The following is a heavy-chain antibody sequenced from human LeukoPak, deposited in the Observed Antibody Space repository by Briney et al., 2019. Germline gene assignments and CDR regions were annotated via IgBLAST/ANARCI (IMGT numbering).Heavy chain of an antibody. D-gene: IGHD6-13*01. J-gene: IGHJ4*02. CDR3: ARGAAGGDFDY. CDR2: ISSRGSSI. Sequence: GXLRLSCAASGFTFSTYEMDWVRQAPGKELEWVSYISSRGSSIYYADSVKGRFTISRDNAKNSLYLQMSSLRVEDTAVYYCARGAAGGDFDYWGQGTXVXXSS. V-gene: IGHV3-48*03. CDR1: GFTFSTYE.